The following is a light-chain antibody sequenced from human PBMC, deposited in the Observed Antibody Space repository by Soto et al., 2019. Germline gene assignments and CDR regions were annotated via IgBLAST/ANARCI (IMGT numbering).Light chain of an antibody. J-gene: IGKJ4*01. CDR2: GAS. CDR3: QQSSYWPLT. CDR1: QSVSSN. Sequence: EIVMTQSPATLSVSPGERATLSCRASQSVSSNLAWYQQKPGQAPRLLIYGASTRATGIPARFSGSESGTEFTLTISSLQSEDFAVYYCQQSSYWPLTFGGGTKVDIK. V-gene: IGKV3-15*01.